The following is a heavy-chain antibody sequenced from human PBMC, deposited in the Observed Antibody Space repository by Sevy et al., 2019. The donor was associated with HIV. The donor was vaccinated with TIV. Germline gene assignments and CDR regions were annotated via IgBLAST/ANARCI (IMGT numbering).Heavy chain of an antibody. J-gene: IGHJ4*02. CDR3: ATTKDYYESSGSPFDY. V-gene: IGHV1-24*01. CDR1: GKTLSQLS. D-gene: IGHD3-22*01. CDR2: FDPEDGET. Sequence: ASVKVSCKVSGKTLSQLSMHWVRQAPGKGLEWLGTFDPEDGETRYEQKLQGRVTMTEDTSTDTAYMELRSLRSGDTALYYCATTKDYYESSGSPFDYWGQGTLVTVSS.